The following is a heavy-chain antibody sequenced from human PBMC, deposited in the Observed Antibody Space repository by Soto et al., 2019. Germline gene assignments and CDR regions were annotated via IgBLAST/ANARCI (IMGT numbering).Heavy chain of an antibody. V-gene: IGHV5-51*01. J-gene: IGHJ6*03. CDR1: GYSFTSYW. D-gene: IGHD2-15*01. CDR3: ARSQEGYCSGGSCYSAYYYYYMDV. CDR2: IYPGDSDT. Sequence: PGESLKISCKGSGYSFTSYWIGWVRQMPGKGLEWMGIIYPGDSDTRYSPSFQGQVTISADKSISTAYLQWSSLKASDTAMYYCARSQEGYCSGGSCYSAYYYYYMDVWGKGTTVTVSS.